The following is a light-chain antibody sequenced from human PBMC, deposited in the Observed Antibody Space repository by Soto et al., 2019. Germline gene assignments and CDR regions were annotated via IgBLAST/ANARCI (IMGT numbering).Light chain of an antibody. V-gene: IGLV2-11*01. J-gene: IGLJ1*01. CDR1: SSDVGAYVY. Sequence: QSALTQPRSVSGSPGQSATISCTGTSSDVGAYVYVSWYQNQPGSAPKLIIYDVYKRPSGVPDRFSGSKSGDTASLTISGLQADDEADYYCCSYAGTYTYVFGTGTKVTVL. CDR3: CSYAGTYTYV. CDR2: DVY.